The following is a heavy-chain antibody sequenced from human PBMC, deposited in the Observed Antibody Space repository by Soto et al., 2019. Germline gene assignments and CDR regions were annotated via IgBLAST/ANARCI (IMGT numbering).Heavy chain of an antibody. V-gene: IGHV3-23*01. D-gene: IGHD3-22*01. CDR2: STGSGNSA. Sequence: EVQLLESGGGLVQPGGSLKLSCVASGFNLSSHAMSWVRQAPGKGLEWVAASTGSGNSAYFAASVKGRFTISRDNSKNTRYLQLNSLRAEDTAFYYCAKARKTYYYDSSGYDLFDYWGQGTLVTVSS. CDR3: AKARKTYYYDSSGYDLFDY. CDR1: GFNLSSHA. J-gene: IGHJ4*02.